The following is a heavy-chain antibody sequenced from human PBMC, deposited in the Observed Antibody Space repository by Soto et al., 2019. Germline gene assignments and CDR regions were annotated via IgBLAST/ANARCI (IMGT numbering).Heavy chain of an antibody. V-gene: IGHV4-31*03. CDR2: IYYSGST. D-gene: IGHD3-10*01. CDR1: GGSISSGGYY. J-gene: IGHJ6*02. Sequence: SETLSLTCTVSGGSISSGGYYWSWFRQHPGKGLEWIGYIYYSGSTYYNPSLKSRVTISVDTSKNQFSLKLSSVTAADTAVYYCARASSQAGYYYYGMDVWGQGTTVTVSS. CDR3: ARASSQAGYYYYGMDV.